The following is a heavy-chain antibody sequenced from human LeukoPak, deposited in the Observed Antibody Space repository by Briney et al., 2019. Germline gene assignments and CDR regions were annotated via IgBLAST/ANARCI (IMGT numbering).Heavy chain of an antibody. Sequence: GASVKVSCKASGYTFTSYGISWVRQAPGQGLEWMGWISAYNGNTNYAQKLQGRVTMTTDTSTSTAYMELRSLRSDDTAVYYCARDEGYDILTGYYSFDYWGQGTLVTVSS. D-gene: IGHD3-9*01. V-gene: IGHV1-18*04. CDR2: ISAYNGNT. J-gene: IGHJ4*02. CDR1: GYTFTSYG. CDR3: ARDEGYDILTGYYSFDY.